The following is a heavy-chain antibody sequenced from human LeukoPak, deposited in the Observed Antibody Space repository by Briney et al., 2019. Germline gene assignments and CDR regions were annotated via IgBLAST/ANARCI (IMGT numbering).Heavy chain of an antibody. D-gene: IGHD4-17*01. J-gene: IGHJ4*02. Sequence: ASVNVSFKASVYTFTIYRISWVRQATGQGLEWRGWISAYNGNTNYAQKLPSKVTMTTHTSTSTAYMELTSLRSDDTAVYYCARTMGFYGEYFDYCGPGKLVTASS. V-gene: IGHV1-18*04. CDR1: VYTFTIYR. CDR2: ISAYNGNT. CDR3: ARTMGFYGEYFDY.